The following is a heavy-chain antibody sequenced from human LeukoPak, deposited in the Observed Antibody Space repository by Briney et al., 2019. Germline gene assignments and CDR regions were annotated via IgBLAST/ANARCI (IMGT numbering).Heavy chain of an antibody. CDR1: GGSISSSSYY. V-gene: IGHV4-39*01. D-gene: IGHD3-22*01. J-gene: IGHJ4*02. Sequence: SETLSLTCTVSGGSISSSSYYWGWIRQPPGKGLEWIGSIYYSGSTYYNPSLKSRVTISVDTSKNQFSLKLSSVTAADTAVYYCARHSPYYYGSSGYYDYWGQGTLVTVSS. CDR2: IYYSGST. CDR3: ARHSPYYYGSSGYYDY.